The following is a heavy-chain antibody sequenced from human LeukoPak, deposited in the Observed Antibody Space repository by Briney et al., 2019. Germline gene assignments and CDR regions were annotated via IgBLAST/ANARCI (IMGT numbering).Heavy chain of an antibody. Sequence: ASVNVSCKGSGYTFTNYRISWVRQAPGQGLEGMGWISAYNGNTNYAQKLQGRVTMTTDTSTSTAYMELRSLRADYTAVYYCERDHNILTGLNWFYPWGQGTLVTVSS. CDR2: ISAYNGNT. D-gene: IGHD3-9*01. J-gene: IGHJ5*02. CDR3: ERDHNILTGLNWFYP. CDR1: GYTFTNYR. V-gene: IGHV1-18*01.